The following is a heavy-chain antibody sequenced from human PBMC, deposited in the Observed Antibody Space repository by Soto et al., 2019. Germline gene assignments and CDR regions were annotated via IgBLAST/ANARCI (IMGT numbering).Heavy chain of an antibody. V-gene: IGHV3-33*01. CDR3: ARDYCTNGVCYDAPGGYYYGMDV. CDR1: GFTFSSYG. J-gene: IGHJ6*02. D-gene: IGHD2-8*01. Sequence: GGSLRLSCAASGFTFSSYGMHWVRQAPGKGLEWVAVIWYDGSNKYYADPVKGRFTISRDNSKNTLYLQMTSLRAEDTAVYYCARDYCTNGVCYDAPGGYYYGMDVWGQGTTVTVSS. CDR2: IWYDGSNK.